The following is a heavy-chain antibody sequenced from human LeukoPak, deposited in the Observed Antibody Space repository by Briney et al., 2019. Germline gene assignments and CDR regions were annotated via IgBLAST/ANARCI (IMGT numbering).Heavy chain of an antibody. J-gene: IGHJ4*02. V-gene: IGHV3-33*06. Sequence: PGGSLRLSCAASGFSFSNYAMHWVRQALGKGLDWVAMIWYDGSNKDYADSVKGRFTISRDNSKNTLYLQMNSLRAEDTALYYCTKTTGNHFDHWGQGTLVTVSS. CDR3: TKTTGNHFDH. CDR1: GFSFSNYA. CDR2: IWYDGSNK. D-gene: IGHD3-9*01.